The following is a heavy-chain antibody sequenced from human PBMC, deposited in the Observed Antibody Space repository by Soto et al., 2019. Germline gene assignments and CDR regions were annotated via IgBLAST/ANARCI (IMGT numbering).Heavy chain of an antibody. CDR2: IIPIFSTP. D-gene: IGHD5-12*01. CDR1: GVTFSSFA. J-gene: IGHJ5*02. CDR3: ARSTGSGFRPATHRCNWFDP. V-gene: IGHV1-69*01. Sequence: QVQLVQSGAEVKQPGSSVKVSCQASGVTFSSFAISSVRQAPGQGLEWMGGIIPIFSTPNYAQNFQGRVTLTEDESTRSVYMELSRLGSEDTAGYYCARSTGSGFRPATHRCNWFDPWGQATLVTVSS.